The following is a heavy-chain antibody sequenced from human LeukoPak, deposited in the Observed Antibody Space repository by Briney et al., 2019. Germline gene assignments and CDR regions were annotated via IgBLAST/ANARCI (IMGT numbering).Heavy chain of an antibody. J-gene: IGHJ4*02. V-gene: IGHV3-13*01. CDR3: ARGPIAAAGFDY. Sequence: GGSLRLSCAASGFTFSSYDMHWVRQATGKGLEWVSAIGTAGDTYYPGSVKGRFTISRENAKNSLYLQMNSLRAGDTAVYYCARGPIAAAGFDYWGQGTLVTVSS. CDR1: GFTFSSYD. D-gene: IGHD6-13*01. CDR2: IGTAGDT.